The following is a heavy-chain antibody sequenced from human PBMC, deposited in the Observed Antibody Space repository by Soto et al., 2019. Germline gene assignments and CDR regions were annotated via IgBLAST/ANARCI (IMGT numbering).Heavy chain of an antibody. CDR2: IDVGSANA. CDR3: ATDLGFSLPAARNYFDY. D-gene: IGHD2-2*01. V-gene: IGHV1-58*01. J-gene: IGHJ4*02. Sequence: SVKVSCKTSGFTFSSSAVHWVRQARGHRLQWIGWIDVGSANANYAQMLQERVTISRDMSTSTAYMELSSLRPEDTAVYYCATDLGFSLPAARNYFDYWGQGTLVTVSS. CDR1: GFTFSSSA.